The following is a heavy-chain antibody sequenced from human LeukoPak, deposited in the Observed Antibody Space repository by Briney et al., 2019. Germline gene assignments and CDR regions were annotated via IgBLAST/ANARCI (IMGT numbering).Heavy chain of an antibody. J-gene: IGHJ6*03. D-gene: IGHD6-13*01. V-gene: IGHV1-2*02. Sequence: AAVSVSCKASGYTFTCYYMHWVRQAPAQGLEWMGWINPNSGGTNYAHKFQGRVTMTRERSISTAYMELSSLRSEDTAVYYCARDRAVDIAAAGPLYCYYYMDVWGKGTTVTVSS. CDR1: GYTFTCYY. CDR3: ARDRAVDIAAAGPLYCYYYMDV. CDR2: INPNSGGT.